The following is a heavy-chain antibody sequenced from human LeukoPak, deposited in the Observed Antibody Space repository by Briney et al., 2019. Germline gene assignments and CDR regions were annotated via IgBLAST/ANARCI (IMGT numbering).Heavy chain of an antibody. D-gene: IGHD2-2*01. Sequence: GGSLRLSCAASGFTFSSYAMSWVRQAPGKGLEWVSAISGSGGSTYYADSVKGRFTISRDNSKNTLYLQMNSLRAEDTAVYYCAKDSPYCSSTSCSFDYWGQGTLVTVSS. CDR1: GFTFSSYA. V-gene: IGHV3-23*01. J-gene: IGHJ4*02. CDR2: ISGSGGST. CDR3: AKDSPYCSSTSCSFDY.